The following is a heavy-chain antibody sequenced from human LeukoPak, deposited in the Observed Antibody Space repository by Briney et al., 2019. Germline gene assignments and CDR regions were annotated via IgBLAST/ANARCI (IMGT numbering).Heavy chain of an antibody. CDR2: IKQDGSEK. J-gene: IGHJ3*02. Sequence: GGPLRLSCAASGFTFSSYWMSWVRQAPGKGLEWVANIKQDGSEKYYVDSVKGRFTISRDNAKNSLYLQMNSLRAEDTAVYYCARYYYDSSGYYYDDAFDIWGQGTMVTVSS. CDR1: GFTFSSYW. V-gene: IGHV3-7*01. D-gene: IGHD3-22*01. CDR3: ARYYYDSSGYYYDDAFDI.